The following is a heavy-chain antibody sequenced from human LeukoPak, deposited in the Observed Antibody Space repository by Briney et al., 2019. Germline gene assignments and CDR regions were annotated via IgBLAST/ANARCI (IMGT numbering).Heavy chain of an antibody. Sequence: ASVKVSCKASGYTFIDSYIHWVRQAPGQGLEWMGWINPNSGGTSYLQNFQGRVTMTRDTSISTAYMDLSRLRSDDTAVYYCARGRPGDYFDYWGQGTLVTVSS. V-gene: IGHV1-2*02. D-gene: IGHD6-25*01. CDR2: INPNSGGT. CDR1: GYTFIDSY. CDR3: ARGRPGDYFDY. J-gene: IGHJ4*02.